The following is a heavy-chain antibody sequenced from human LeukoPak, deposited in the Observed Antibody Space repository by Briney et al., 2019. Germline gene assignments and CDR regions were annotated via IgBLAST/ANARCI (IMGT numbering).Heavy chain of an antibody. D-gene: IGHD1-26*01. V-gene: IGHV1-46*01. CDR3: AREVGIRGHFDY. Sequence: ASVKVSCKASGYIFTSFYMHWVRQAPGQGLEWMGIINPGGGNTGYAQKFQGRVIMTRDTSTSTVYMELTPLRSEDTAVYYRAREVGIRGHFDYWGRGTPVTVSS. CDR2: INPGGGNT. J-gene: IGHJ4*02. CDR1: GYIFTSFY.